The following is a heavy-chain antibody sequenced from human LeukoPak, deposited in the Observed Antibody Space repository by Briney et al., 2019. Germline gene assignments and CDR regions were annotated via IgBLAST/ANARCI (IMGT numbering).Heavy chain of an antibody. J-gene: IGHJ6*02. Sequence: GGSLRLSCAASGFTFDDYAMHWVRQAPGKGLEWVSGISWNSGSIGYADSVKGRFTISRDNAKNSLYLQMNSLRAEDTALYYCAKALAAARWDYYYGMDVWGQGTTVTVSS. CDR3: AKALAAARWDYYYGMDV. CDR2: ISWNSGSI. V-gene: IGHV3-9*01. CDR1: GFTFDDYA. D-gene: IGHD6-13*01.